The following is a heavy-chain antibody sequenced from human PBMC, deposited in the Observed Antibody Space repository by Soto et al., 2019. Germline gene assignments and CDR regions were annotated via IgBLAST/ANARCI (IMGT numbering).Heavy chain of an antibody. D-gene: IGHD5-18*01. J-gene: IGHJ4*02. V-gene: IGHV4-61*01. CDR3: ARVVYSYGEFDY. CDR1: GGSVSIGSYY. Sequence: SETLSLTCTVSGGSVSIGSYYWSWIRQPPGKGLEWIGYIYYSGSTNYNPSLKSRVTISVDTSKNQFSLKLSSVTAADTAVYYCARVVYSYGEFDYWGQGTLVTVSS. CDR2: IYYSGST.